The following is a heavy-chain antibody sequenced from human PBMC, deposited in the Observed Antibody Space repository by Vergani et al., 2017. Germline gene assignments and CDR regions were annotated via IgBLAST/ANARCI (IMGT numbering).Heavy chain of an antibody. D-gene: IGHD3-16*01. CDR2: ISAYNGNT. V-gene: IGHV1-18*01. Sequence: QVQLVQSGAEVKKPGASVKVSCKASGYTFTSYGISWVRQAPGQGLEWMGWISAYNGNTNYAQKLQGRVTMTTDTSTSTAYMELRSLRSDDTAVYYCARDLPGMITFGGARDAIDIWSRETMVTVSS. CDR1: GYTFTSYG. J-gene: IGHJ3*02. CDR3: ARDLPGMITFGGARDAIDI.